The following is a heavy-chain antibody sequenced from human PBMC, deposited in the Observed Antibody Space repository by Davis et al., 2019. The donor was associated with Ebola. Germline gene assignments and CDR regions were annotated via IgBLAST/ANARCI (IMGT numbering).Heavy chain of an antibody. CDR3: ARRDTNWNQDY. CDR2: INHSGST. Sequence: MPSETLSLTCAVYGGSFSGYYWSWIRQLPGKGLEWIGEINHSGSTNYNPSLKSRVTISVDTSKNQFSLKLSSVTAADTAVYYCARRDTNWNQDYWGQGTLVTVSS. V-gene: IGHV4-34*01. D-gene: IGHD1-20*01. CDR1: GGSFSGYY. J-gene: IGHJ4*02.